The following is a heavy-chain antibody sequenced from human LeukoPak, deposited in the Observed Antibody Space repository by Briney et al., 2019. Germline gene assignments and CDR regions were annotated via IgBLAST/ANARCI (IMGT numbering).Heavy chain of an antibody. CDR2: IYYSGNT. CDR3: ARGKNYVWGSYRHYYYYYMDV. Sequence: PSETLSLTCTVSGVSISSSNSYWGWIRQPPGKGLEWIGSIYYSGNTYYNASLKSQVSISIDTSKNQFSLRLTSVTAADTAVYYCARGKNYVWGSYRHYYYYYMDVWGKGTTVTISS. CDR1: GVSISSSNSY. J-gene: IGHJ6*03. V-gene: IGHV4-39*01. D-gene: IGHD3-16*02.